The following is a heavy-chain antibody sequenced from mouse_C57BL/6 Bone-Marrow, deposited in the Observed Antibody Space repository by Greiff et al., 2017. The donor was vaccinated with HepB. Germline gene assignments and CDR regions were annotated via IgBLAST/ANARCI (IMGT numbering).Heavy chain of an antibody. CDR3: ASRLTGPYYYAMDY. CDR1: GYAFSSSW. CDR2: IYPGDGDT. J-gene: IGHJ4*01. D-gene: IGHD4-1*01. V-gene: IGHV1-82*01. Sequence: VQLQQSGPELVKPGASVKISCKASGYAFSSSWMNWVKQRPGKGLEWIGRIYPGDGDTNYNGKFKGKATLTADKSSSTAYMQLGSLTSEDSAVYFCASRLTGPYYYAMDYWGQGTSVTVSS.